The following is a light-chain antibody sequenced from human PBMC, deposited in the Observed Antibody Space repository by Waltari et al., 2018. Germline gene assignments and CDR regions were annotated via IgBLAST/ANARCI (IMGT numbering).Light chain of an antibody. CDR2: EDN. CDR1: SDNIANNY. CDR3: QSYYAYDVI. J-gene: IGLJ2*01. Sequence: NFMLTQPHSVSESAGKTVIISCTGSSDNIANNYVQWYQHRPGSAPVTLIYEDNQRASGVPYRFSGAIDSSSNSASLTLSGLRTEDEAYYFCQSYYAYDVIFGGGTKLTVL. V-gene: IGLV6-57*02.